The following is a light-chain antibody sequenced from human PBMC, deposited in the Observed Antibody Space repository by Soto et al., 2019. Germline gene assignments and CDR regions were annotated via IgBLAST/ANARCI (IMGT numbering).Light chain of an antibody. CDR3: CPYEKVPPLV. CDR2: DVS. CDR1: SSDVGGYNY. V-gene: IGLV2-8*01. J-gene: IGLJ1*01. Sequence: QSALTQPPSASGSPGQSVAISCTGTSSDVGGYNYVSWYQQHPGKAPKLMIYDVSKRPSGVPDRFSGSKSGNTASLTISGLQAEDEADYYCCPYEKVPPLVFEPGTNLPVL.